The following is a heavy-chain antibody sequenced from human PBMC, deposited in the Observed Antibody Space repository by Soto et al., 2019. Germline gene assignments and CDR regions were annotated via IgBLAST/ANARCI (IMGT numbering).Heavy chain of an antibody. CDR3: AKDRSGSGTGWFDP. V-gene: IGHV3-23*01. CDR2: ISGSGGST. CDR1: GFTFSSYA. J-gene: IGHJ5*02. Sequence: EVQLLESGGGLVQPGGSLRLSCAASGFTFSSYAMSWVRQAPGKGLEWVSAISGSGGSTYYADSVKGRFTISRDNSKNTLYLQMKSLSAEDTAVYYCAKDRSGSGTGWFDPWGQVTLVTVSS. D-gene: IGHD3-10*01.